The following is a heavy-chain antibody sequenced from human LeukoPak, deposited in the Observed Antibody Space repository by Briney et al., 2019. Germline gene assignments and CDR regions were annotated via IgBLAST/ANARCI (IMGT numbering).Heavy chain of an antibody. V-gene: IGHV1-18*01. Sequence: ASVKVSCKASGYTFTRYGISWVRQAPGQGLEWMGWISAYNGNTNYAQKLQGRVTMTTDTSTSTAYMELRSLRSDDTAVYYCARVPPGVGCGGDCYSDYWGQGTLVTVSS. D-gene: IGHD2-21*02. J-gene: IGHJ4*02. CDR1: GYTFTRYG. CDR3: ARVPPGVGCGGDCYSDY. CDR2: ISAYNGNT.